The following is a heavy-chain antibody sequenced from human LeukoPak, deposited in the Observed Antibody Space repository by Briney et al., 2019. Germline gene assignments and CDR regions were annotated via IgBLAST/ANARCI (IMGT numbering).Heavy chain of an antibody. V-gene: IGHV3-13*01. CDR1: GFTFSSYD. D-gene: IGHD3-10*01. CDR3: ARGRGNYASGSYTDYGLDV. Sequence: GGSLRLSCAASGFTFSSYDMHWVRQATGKGLEWVSAIGVAANTFYSGSVKGRFTISRENAKNSLYLLMSSLRAEDTAVYYCARGRGNYASGSYTDYGLDVWGQGTTVTVS. J-gene: IGHJ6*02. CDR2: IGVAANT.